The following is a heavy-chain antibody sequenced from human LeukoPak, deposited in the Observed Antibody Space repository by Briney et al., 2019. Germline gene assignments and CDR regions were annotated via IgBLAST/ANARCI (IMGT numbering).Heavy chain of an antibody. V-gene: IGHV1-18*01. CDR1: GYTFTSYG. J-gene: IGHJ4*02. D-gene: IGHD3-22*01. Sequence: ASVKVSCKASGYTFTSYGISWVRQAPGQGLEWMGWISAYNGNTNYAQKLQGRVTMTTDTSTSTAYMELRSLRSDDTAVYCCARGALYYYDSSGYINFDYWGQGTLVTVSS. CDR3: ARGALYYYDSSGYINFDY. CDR2: ISAYNGNT.